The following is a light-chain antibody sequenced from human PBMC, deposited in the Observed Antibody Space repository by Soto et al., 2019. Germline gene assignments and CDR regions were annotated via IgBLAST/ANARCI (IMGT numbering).Light chain of an antibody. CDR2: SAS. CDR3: LQVNSFPRT. Sequence: IQMTQSPSSLSASIGDRVTITCRASQGIGVRLAWFQQKPGKAPQYLIQSASTLASGVPSRFRGSGSGTDFILTINNLQPEDVATYYCLQVNSFPRTFGQGNKVDI. CDR1: QGIGVR. V-gene: IGKV1-12*01. J-gene: IGKJ1*01.